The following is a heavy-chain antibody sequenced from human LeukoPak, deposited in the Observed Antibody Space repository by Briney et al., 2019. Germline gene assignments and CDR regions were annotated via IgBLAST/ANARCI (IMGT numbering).Heavy chain of an antibody. D-gene: IGHD2-2*01. CDR2: ISAYNGNT. V-gene: IGHV1-18*01. CDR1: GYTFTSYG. J-gene: IGHJ6*02. Sequence: ASVKVPCKASGYTFTSYGISWVRQAPGQGLEWMGWISAYNGNTNYAQKLQGRVTMTTDTSTSTAYMELRSLRSDDTAVYCCARDRPYIVVVPAAKDYYYGMDVWGQGTTVTVPS. CDR3: ARDRPYIVVVPAAKDYYYGMDV.